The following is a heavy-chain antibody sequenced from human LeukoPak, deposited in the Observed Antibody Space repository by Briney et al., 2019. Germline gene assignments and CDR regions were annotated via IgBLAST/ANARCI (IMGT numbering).Heavy chain of an antibody. V-gene: IGHV3-33*08. Sequence: PGGSLRLSCAASGFTFSSYAMSWVRQAPGKGLEWVAVIWYDGSNKYYADSVEGRFTISRDNSKNTLYLQMNSLRAEDTAVYYCARDLLPRAYYYDSSGYAHWGQGTLVTVSS. CDR2: IWYDGSNK. CDR3: ARDLLPRAYYYDSSGYAH. CDR1: GFTFSSYA. J-gene: IGHJ4*02. D-gene: IGHD3-22*01.